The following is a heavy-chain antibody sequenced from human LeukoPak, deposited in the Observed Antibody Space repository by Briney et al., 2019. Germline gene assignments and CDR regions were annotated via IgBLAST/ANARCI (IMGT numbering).Heavy chain of an antibody. Sequence: TSESLSLTCAVSGGAFSNYFWTWIRQPPGKGLEWIAEINDSGSTNSNSSLRRRVAISLDTSKNQFSLRLTSVTAADTAVYYCARGQYCSTTTCYSARRYFDFWGQGTLVTVSS. V-gene: IGHV4-34*01. CDR1: GGAFSNYF. J-gene: IGHJ4*02. CDR3: ARGQYCSTTTCYSARRYFDF. D-gene: IGHD2-2*01. CDR2: INDSGST.